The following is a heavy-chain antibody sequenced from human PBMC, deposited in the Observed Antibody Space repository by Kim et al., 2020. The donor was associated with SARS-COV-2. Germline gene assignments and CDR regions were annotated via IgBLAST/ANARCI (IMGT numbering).Heavy chain of an antibody. J-gene: IGHJ5*02. CDR3: ARMIAVAGTSNWFDP. D-gene: IGHD6-19*01. Sequence: KFQGRVTMTRDTSISTAYMELSRLRSDDTAVYYCARMIAVAGTSNWFDPWGQGTLVTVSS. V-gene: IGHV1-2*02.